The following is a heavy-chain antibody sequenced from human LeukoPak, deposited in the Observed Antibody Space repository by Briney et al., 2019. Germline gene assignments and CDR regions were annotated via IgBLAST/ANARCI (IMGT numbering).Heavy chain of an antibody. Sequence: ASVKVSCKASGYTFTSYGISWVRQAPGQELGWMGWISAYNGNTNYAQKLQGRVTMTTDTSTSTAYMELRSLRSDDTAVYYCARVGIAAAGTPQGGSSYWGQGTLVTVSS. V-gene: IGHV1-18*01. CDR2: ISAYNGNT. J-gene: IGHJ4*02. CDR3: ARVGIAAAGTPQGGSSY. CDR1: GYTFTSYG. D-gene: IGHD6-13*01.